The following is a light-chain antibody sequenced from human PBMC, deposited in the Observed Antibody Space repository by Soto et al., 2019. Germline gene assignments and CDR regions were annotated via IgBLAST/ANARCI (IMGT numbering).Light chain of an antibody. V-gene: IGKV1-39*01. J-gene: IGKJ3*01. Sequence: DIQMTQSPSSLSASVGDRVTMTCRVSQSISSYLNWYQQKPGKAPKLLIYAASSLQSGVPSRFSGSGSVTDFTLTISSLQPEDFATYYCQQSYSSPQTFGPGTKVDI. CDR3: QQSYSSPQT. CDR2: AAS. CDR1: QSISSY.